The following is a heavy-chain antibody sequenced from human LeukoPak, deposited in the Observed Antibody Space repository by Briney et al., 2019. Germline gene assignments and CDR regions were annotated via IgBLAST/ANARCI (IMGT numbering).Heavy chain of an antibody. CDR3: ARSSPVVVAATIDY. CDR2: INPNSGGT. Sequence: ASVKVSCKPSGYTFTGYYMHWVRQAPGQGLEWMGWINPNSGGTNYAQKFQGRVTMTRDTSISTAYMELSRLRSDDTAVYYCARSSPVVVAATIDYWGQGTLVTVSS. D-gene: IGHD2-15*01. J-gene: IGHJ4*02. V-gene: IGHV1-2*02. CDR1: GYTFTGYY.